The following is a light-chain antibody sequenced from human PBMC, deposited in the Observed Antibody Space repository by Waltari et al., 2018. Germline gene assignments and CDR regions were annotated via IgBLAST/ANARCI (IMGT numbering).Light chain of an antibody. CDR1: SSDVGGYNY. J-gene: IGLJ2*01. CDR2: DVS. CDR3: CSYAGSVV. V-gene: IGLV2-11*01. Sequence: QSALTQPRPVSGSPGQSVTIPCTGTSSDVGGYNYVSWYQQHPGKAPKLMIYDVSKRPSGVPDRFSGSKSGNTASLTISGLQAEDEADYYCCSYAGSVVFGGGTKLTVL.